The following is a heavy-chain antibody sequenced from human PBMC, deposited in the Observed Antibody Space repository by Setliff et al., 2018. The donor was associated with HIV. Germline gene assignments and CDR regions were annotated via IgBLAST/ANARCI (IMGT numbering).Heavy chain of an antibody. Sequence: SETLSLTCTVSGNSISTDYWTWIRQPPGKGLEWIGYIYNSASTSYNPSLKSRVTISVDTSKNQFSLKLSSVTAADTAVYYCARGLSFYDPGGFDYWGQGTLVTVSS. V-gene: IGHV4-4*09. CDR3: ARGLSFYDPGGFDY. CDR1: GNSISTDY. CDR2: IYNSAST. J-gene: IGHJ4*02. D-gene: IGHD3-22*01.